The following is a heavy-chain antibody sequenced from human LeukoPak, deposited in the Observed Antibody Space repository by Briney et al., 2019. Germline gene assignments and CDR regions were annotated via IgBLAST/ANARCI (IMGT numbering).Heavy chain of an antibody. J-gene: IGHJ4*02. Sequence: SVKVSCKASGGTFISYAISWVRQAPGQGLEWMGGIIPIFGTANYAQKLQGRVTMTTDTSTSTAYMELRSLRSDDTAVYYCARDNDWGSTFDYWGQGTLVTVSS. V-gene: IGHV1-69*05. D-gene: IGHD7-27*01. CDR3: ARDNDWGSTFDY. CDR1: GGTFISYA. CDR2: IIPIFGTA.